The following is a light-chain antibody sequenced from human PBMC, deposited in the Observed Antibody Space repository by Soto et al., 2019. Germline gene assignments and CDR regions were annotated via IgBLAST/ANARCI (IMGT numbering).Light chain of an antibody. Sequence: QSVLAQPASVSGSFGQSITISCSGPNTDLGVYGYVSWYQHHPGKAPKLLIYDVNNRPSGISDRFSGSKSGDTASLTISGLQAEDEADYFCFSKISGFVYGFGTGTKATV. V-gene: IGLV2-14*01. CDR1: NTDLGVYGY. CDR2: DVN. CDR3: FSKISGFVYG. J-gene: IGLJ1*01.